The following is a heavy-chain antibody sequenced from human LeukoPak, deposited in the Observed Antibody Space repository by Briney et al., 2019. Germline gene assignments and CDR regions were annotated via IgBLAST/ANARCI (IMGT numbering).Heavy chain of an antibody. CDR2: ISSSGSTI. V-gene: IGHV3-11*01. D-gene: IGHD1-14*01. Sequence: GGSLRLSCAASGFTFSDYYMSWIRQAPGKGLEWVSYISSSGSTIYYADSVKGRFTISRDNAKNSLYLQMNSLRAEDTAVYYCASPSDRVYYYYYGMDVCGQGTTVTVSS. CDR3: ASPSDRVYYYYYGMDV. J-gene: IGHJ6*02. CDR1: GFTFSDYY.